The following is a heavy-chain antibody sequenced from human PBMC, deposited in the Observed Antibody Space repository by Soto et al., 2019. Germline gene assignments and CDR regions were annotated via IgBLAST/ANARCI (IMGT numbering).Heavy chain of an antibody. CDR2: MNPNSGNT. CDR3: AKERGGGTSTITSYFDY. CDR1: GYTFTSYD. Sequence: ASVKVSCKASGYTFTSYDINWVRQATGQGLEWMGWMNPNSGNTGYAQRFQGRVTMTRNTSISTAYMELNSLRAEDTAVYYCAKERGGGTSTITSYFDYWGRGTLVTVSS. D-gene: IGHD5-12*01. J-gene: IGHJ4*02. V-gene: IGHV1-8*01.